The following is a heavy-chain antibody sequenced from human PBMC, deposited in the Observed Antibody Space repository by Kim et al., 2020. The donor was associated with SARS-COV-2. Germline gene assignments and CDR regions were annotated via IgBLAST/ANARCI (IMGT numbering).Heavy chain of an antibody. J-gene: IGHJ1*01. Sequence: KGRFTISRDNSKNTLYLQMNSLRAEDTAVYYCAKLHCSSTSCYVGFYFQHWGQGTLVTVSS. CDR3: AKLHCSSTSCYVGFYFQH. V-gene: IGHV3-23*01. D-gene: IGHD2-2*01.